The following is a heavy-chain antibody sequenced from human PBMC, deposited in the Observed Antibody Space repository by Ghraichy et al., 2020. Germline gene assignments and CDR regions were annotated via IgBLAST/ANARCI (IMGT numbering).Heavy chain of an antibody. V-gene: IGHV4-59*01. CDR1: GDSISSYY. CDR3: ASFRRDGYFDY. CDR2: IYYSGST. J-gene: IGHJ4*02. Sequence: ESLNISCTVSGDSISSYYWTWIRQPPGKGLEWIGYIYYSGSTNYNPSLKSRVTISVDTSKNQFSLKLSSVTAADTAVYYCASFRRDGYFDYWGQGTLVTVSS. D-gene: IGHD5-24*01.